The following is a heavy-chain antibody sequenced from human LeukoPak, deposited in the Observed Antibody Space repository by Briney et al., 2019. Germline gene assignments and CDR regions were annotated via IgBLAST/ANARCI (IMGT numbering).Heavy chain of an antibody. D-gene: IGHD3-10*01. CDR1: GLTFSSYW. CDR3: VREIFGLDY. V-gene: IGHV3-7*01. J-gene: IGHJ4*02. Sequence: RGSLRLSCAASGLTFSSYWMNWVRQAPGKGLEWVANISRDGSKKYYVDSVKGRFTISRDNAKNSLYLQMNSLRAEDAAVYYCVREIFGLDYWGQGTLVTVSS. CDR2: ISRDGSKK.